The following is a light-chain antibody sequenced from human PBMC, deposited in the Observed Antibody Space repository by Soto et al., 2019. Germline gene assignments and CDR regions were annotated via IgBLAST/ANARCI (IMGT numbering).Light chain of an antibody. CDR1: QSISSY. V-gene: IGKV1-39*01. J-gene: IGKJ1*01. CDR3: QQSYSTPWK. CDR2: AAS. Sequence: DIQMPQSTSSLSASVGDRVTITCRASQSISSYLNWYQQKPGKAPKLLIYAASSLQSGVPSRFSGSGSGTEFTLTISSLQPEDFATYYCQQSYSTPWKFGQGTTVEIK.